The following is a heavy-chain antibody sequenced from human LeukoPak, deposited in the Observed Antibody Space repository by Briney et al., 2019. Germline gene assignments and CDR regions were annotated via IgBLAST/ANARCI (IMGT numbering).Heavy chain of an antibody. J-gene: IGHJ4*02. V-gene: IGHV4-61*08. CDR3: ARDLGYCTNGVCHTRFDY. D-gene: IGHD2-8*01. Sequence: PSKTLSLTCTVSGGSISSGGYYWSWIRQPPGKGLEWIGYIYYSGSTNYNPSLKSRVTISVDTSKNQFSLKLSSVTAADTAVYYCARDLGYCTNGVCHTRFDYWGQGTLVAVSS. CDR1: GGSISSGGYY. CDR2: IYYSGST.